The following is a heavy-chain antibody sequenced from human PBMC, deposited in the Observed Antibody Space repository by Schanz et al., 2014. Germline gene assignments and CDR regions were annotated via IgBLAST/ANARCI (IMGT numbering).Heavy chain of an antibody. CDR1: GFLFGTYA. CDR2: ISGTGGDDT. J-gene: IGHJ1*01. D-gene: IGHD2-2*01. Sequence: EVQLVESGGGWVQPGGSLRLSCAASGFLFGTYAMSWVRQAPGKGLLWVSSISGTGGDDTYYADSVKGRFTIARDNSKKTLYLQRNSLRVEDAYNYYCAKDITDTSSKDQYWGQGTLVTVSS. V-gene: IGHV3-23*04. CDR3: AKDITDTSSKDQY.